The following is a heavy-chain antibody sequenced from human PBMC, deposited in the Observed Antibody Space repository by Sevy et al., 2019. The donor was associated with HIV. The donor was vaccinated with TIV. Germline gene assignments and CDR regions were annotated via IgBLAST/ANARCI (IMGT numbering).Heavy chain of an antibody. D-gene: IGHD6-13*01. CDR1: GGSISSSSYY. CDR3: ARRIAAAGTRQYAFDI. J-gene: IGHJ3*02. CDR2: IYYSGST. V-gene: IGHV4-39*01. Sequence: SETLSLTCTVSGGSISSSSYYWGWIRQPPGKGLEGIGSIYYSGSTYYNPSLKSRVTISVDTSKNQFSLKLSSVTAADTAVYYCARRIAAAGTRQYAFDIWGQGTMVTVSS.